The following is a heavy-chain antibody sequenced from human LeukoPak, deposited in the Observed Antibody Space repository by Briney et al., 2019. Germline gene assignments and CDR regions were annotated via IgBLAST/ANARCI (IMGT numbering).Heavy chain of an antibody. CDR3: AKETSSSFDY. Sequence: GGSLRLSCAASGFTFSSYAMNCVRQAPGKGLEWVSGISNSGGSTYYADSVKGRSTISRDNSKHTLYVQMNSLRAEDTAVYYCAKETSSSFDYWGQGTLVTVPS. D-gene: IGHD6-6*01. V-gene: IGHV3-23*01. CDR2: ISNSGGST. CDR1: GFTFSSYA. J-gene: IGHJ4*02.